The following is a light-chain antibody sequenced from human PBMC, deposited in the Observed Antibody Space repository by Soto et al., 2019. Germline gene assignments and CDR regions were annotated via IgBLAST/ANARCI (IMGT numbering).Light chain of an antibody. CDR1: QSVSSSY. Sequence: EIVLTQSPGTLSLSPGERATLSCRASQSVSSSYLAWYQQKPGQAPRLLIYGASSRATGFPDRFSGSGSGTDFTLTISRLEPEDFAVYYCQQYGSSLFTFGPGTKVDIK. CDR3: QQYGSSLFT. CDR2: GAS. J-gene: IGKJ3*01. V-gene: IGKV3-20*01.